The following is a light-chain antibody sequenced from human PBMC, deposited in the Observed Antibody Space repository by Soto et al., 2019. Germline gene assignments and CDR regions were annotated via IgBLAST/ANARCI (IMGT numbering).Light chain of an antibody. CDR2: EVI. V-gene: IGLV2-8*01. CDR1: SSDVGGYNY. J-gene: IGLJ2*01. Sequence: QSVLTQPPSASGSPGQSVTISCTGTSSDVGGYNYVSWYQQHPGKAPKLMIYEVIKRPSGVPDRVSGSRSGNTASLTVSGLQAEDEADYYCTSYAGSNIPVFGGGTKLTVL. CDR3: TSYAGSNIPV.